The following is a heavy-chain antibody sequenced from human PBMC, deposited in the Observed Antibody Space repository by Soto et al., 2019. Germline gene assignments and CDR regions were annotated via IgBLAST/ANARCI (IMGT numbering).Heavy chain of an antibody. Sequence: GGSLRLSCAASGFSFGRYALSWVRQAPGKGLEWVSTISGSDGKTFYADSVKGRFSISRDTSQSTLYLQMNRLRADDTAMYYCARWSYLDYWGQGTRVTVSS. J-gene: IGHJ4*02. D-gene: IGHD3-3*01. CDR1: GFSFGRYA. CDR2: ISGSDGKT. V-gene: IGHV3-23*01. CDR3: ARWSYLDY.